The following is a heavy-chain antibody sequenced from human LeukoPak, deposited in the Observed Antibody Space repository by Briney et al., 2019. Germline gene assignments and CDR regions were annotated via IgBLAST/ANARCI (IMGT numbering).Heavy chain of an antibody. D-gene: IGHD1-7*01. CDR2: ISGSGDST. CDR3: AKDFGWAGTSNWFDP. CDR1: GFTFSSYA. V-gene: IGHV3-23*01. Sequence: GGSLRLSCAASGFTFSSYAMSWVRQAPGKGLEWVSAISGSGDSTYYADSVKGRFTISRDNSKNTLYLQMNSLRAEDTAVYYCAKDFGWAGTSNWFDPWGQGTLVTVSS. J-gene: IGHJ5*02.